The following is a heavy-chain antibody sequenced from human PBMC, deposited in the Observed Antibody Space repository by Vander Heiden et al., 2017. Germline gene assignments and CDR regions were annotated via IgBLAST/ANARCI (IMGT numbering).Heavy chain of an antibody. CDR3: TRGPRSTTYYFDF. CDR1: GFTFGDYA. Sequence: EVQLVESGGGLINPGRSLRLSCTASGFTFGDYAMSWFRQAAGKGPELVGFIRSKAYGGTTQYAASVRGRFTSSRDDSKSIAYLQMNSLKTEDTAVYYCTRGPRSTTYYFDFWGQGTLVAVSS. CDR2: IRSKAYGGTT. D-gene: IGHD1-26*01. J-gene: IGHJ4*02. V-gene: IGHV3-49*05.